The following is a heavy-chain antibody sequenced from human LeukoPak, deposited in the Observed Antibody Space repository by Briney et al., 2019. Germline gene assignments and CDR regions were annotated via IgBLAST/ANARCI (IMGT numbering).Heavy chain of an antibody. CDR1: GGSISSGGYY. CDR3: ARAVVGYRGYAFRN. Sequence: SETLSLTCTVSGGSISSGGYYWSWIRQHPGKGLEWIGYIYYSGSTYYNPSLKSRVTISVDTSKNQFSLKLSSVTAADTAVYYCARAVVGYRGYAFRNWGQGTLVTVSS. V-gene: IGHV4-31*03. CDR2: IYYSGST. D-gene: IGHD5-12*01. J-gene: IGHJ4*02.